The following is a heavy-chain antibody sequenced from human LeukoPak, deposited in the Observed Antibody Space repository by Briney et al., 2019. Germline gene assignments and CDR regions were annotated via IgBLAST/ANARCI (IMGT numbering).Heavy chain of an antibody. V-gene: IGHV3-74*01. J-gene: IGHJ3*01. CDR1: GFTFGNSW. Sequence: GGSLRLSCAASGFTFGNSWVHWVRQAPGKGLGWVSLINADGSTTTYADSVKGRFTISRDNARNTLSMQMNSLTLEATAVYYCVVVVEPPDSDGFDVWGQGTMITVSS. CDR3: VVVVEPPDSDGFDV. CDR2: INADGSTT. D-gene: IGHD1-14*01.